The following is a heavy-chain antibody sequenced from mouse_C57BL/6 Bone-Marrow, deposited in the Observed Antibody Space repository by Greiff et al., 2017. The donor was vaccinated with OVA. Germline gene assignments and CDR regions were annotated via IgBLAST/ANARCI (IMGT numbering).Heavy chain of an antibody. CDR2: IYPRSGNT. V-gene: IGHV1-81*01. D-gene: IGHD1-1*01. Sequence: VKLQQSGAELARPGASVKLSCKASGYTFTSYGISWVKQRTGQGLEWIGEIYPRSGNTYYNEKFKGKATLTADKSSSTAYMELRSLTSEDSAVYFCGAHYYGSSYYWGQGTLVTVSA. J-gene: IGHJ3*01. CDR1: GYTFTSYG. CDR3: GAHYYGSSYY.